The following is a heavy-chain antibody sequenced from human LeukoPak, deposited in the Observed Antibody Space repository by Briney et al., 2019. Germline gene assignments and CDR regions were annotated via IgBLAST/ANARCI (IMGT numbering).Heavy chain of an antibody. V-gene: IGHV1-2*02. D-gene: IGHD7-27*01. J-gene: IGHJ5*02. CDR2: IKPNSGAT. Sequence: RASVKVSCKASGYSFTGYYMHWVRQAPGQGLEWMGWIKPNSGATNYAQKFQGKVTITSDTSISTAYMELTRLDSDDTAVYYCARISGEFTLGSWGQGTLVTVSS. CDR3: ARISGEFTLGS. CDR1: GYSFTGYY.